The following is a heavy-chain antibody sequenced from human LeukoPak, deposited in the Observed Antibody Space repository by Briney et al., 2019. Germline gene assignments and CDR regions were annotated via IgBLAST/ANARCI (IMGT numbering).Heavy chain of an antibody. Sequence: GGSLRLSCAASGFTFSSYGMHWVRQAPGKGLEWVAVISYDGSNKYYAGSVKGRFTISRDNSKNTLYLQMNSLRAEDTAVYYCAKYYDFWSGYPYYYYYGMDVWGQGTTVTVSS. J-gene: IGHJ6*02. D-gene: IGHD3-3*01. V-gene: IGHV3-30*18. CDR1: GFTFSSYG. CDR2: ISYDGSNK. CDR3: AKYYDFWSGYPYYYYYGMDV.